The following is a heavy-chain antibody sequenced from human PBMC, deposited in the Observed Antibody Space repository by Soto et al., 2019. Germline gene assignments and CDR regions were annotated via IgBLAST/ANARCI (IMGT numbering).Heavy chain of an antibody. CDR3: ARVGYCSTTSCYNFDF. Sequence: ETLSLTCAVYGASLSGYSWSWIRQPPGKGLEWIGELNHSGSTNYSPSLKSRVTISVDTSRNQFSLKLSSVTAADTAVYYCARVGYCSTTSCYNFDFWGQGTPVTVSS. CDR2: LNHSGST. J-gene: IGHJ4*02. CDR1: GASLSGYS. D-gene: IGHD2-2*01. V-gene: IGHV4-34*01.